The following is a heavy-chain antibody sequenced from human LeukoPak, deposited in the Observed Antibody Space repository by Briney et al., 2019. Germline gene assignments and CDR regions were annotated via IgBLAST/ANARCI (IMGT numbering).Heavy chain of an antibody. CDR1: GFTFSSYA. Sequence: GGSLRLSCTASGFTFSSYAMSWVRQAPGKGLEWVSAISGSGGSTYYADSVKGRFTISRDNSKNTLYLQMNSLRAEDTAVFYCAKGTSSGSPYFDYWGQGTLVTVSS. CDR3: AKGTSSGSPYFDY. CDR2: ISGSGGST. V-gene: IGHV3-23*01. D-gene: IGHD6-19*01. J-gene: IGHJ4*02.